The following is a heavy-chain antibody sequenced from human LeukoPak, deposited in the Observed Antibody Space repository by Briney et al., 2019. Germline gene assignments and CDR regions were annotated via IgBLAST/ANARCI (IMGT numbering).Heavy chain of an antibody. J-gene: IGHJ4*02. V-gene: IGHV3-23*01. CDR3: AKSAEYYYDSSGVY. CDR1: GFTFSSYA. D-gene: IGHD3-22*01. Sequence: GGSLRLSCAASGFTFSSYAMSWVRQAPGKGLEWVSAITGSGGSTYYADSVKGRFTISRDNSKNTLYLQMNSLTTEDTAVYYCAKSAEYYYDSSGVYWGQGTLVTVSS. CDR2: ITGSGGST.